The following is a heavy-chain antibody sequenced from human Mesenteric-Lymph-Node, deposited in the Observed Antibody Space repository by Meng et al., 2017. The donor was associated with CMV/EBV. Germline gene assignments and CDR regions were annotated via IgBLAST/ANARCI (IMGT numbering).Heavy chain of an antibody. V-gene: IGHV5-51*01. D-gene: IGHD3-10*01. CDR2: IHPGDSAT. Sequence: GYSFTSDWIAWVRQMPGKGLEWMGIIHPGDSATRYSPSFQGQVTISADKSITTAYLQWSGLKASDTAMYYCARRYYGSGSYAEYFQDWGQGTLVTVSS. CDR1: GYSFTSDW. J-gene: IGHJ1*01. CDR3: ARRYYGSGSYAEYFQD.